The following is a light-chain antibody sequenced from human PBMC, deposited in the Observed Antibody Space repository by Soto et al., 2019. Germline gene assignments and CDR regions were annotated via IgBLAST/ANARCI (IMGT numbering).Light chain of an antibody. V-gene: IGLV2-14*01. Sequence: QSALTQPASVSGSPGQSITISCTGTSSDVGGYNYVSWYQQHPGKAPKLMIYDVSNRPSGVSDRFSVSKSGNTASLTISNLQAEDEDDYYCSSYTSSGTYVFGTGTKLTVL. CDR2: DVS. CDR1: SSDVGGYNY. J-gene: IGLJ1*01. CDR3: SSYTSSGTYV.